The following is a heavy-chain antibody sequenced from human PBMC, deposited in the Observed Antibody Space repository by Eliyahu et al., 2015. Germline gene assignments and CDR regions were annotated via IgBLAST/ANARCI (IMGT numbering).Heavy chain of an antibody. J-gene: IGHJ4*02. Sequence: EVQLLEXGGGFVQPGGXLXLSCXAXGFTXSSSAXSWVRQAPGKGLEWVSTIXXSGATTSYADSVRGRFTVSRDKSKNTLSLQMNSLRAEDTAVYYCAKAAGIAAADNYFDYWGQGTLVTASS. V-gene: IGHV3-23*01. CDR2: IXXSGATT. CDR1: GFTXSSSA. CDR3: AKAAGIAAADNYFDY. D-gene: IGHD6-13*01.